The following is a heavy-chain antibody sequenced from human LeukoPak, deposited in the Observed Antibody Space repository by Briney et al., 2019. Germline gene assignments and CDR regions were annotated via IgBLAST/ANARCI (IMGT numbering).Heavy chain of an antibody. CDR1: GGTFSSYA. J-gene: IGHJ4*02. CDR2: IIPIFGTA. CDR3: ARVSYSSSWHDGY. D-gene: IGHD6-13*01. V-gene: IGHV1-69*01. Sequence: SVKVSCKAAGGTFSSYAISWVRQAPGQGLEWMGGIIPIFGTANYAQKFQGRVTITADESTSTAYMELSSLRSEDTAVYYCARVSYSSSWHDGYWGQGTLVTVSS.